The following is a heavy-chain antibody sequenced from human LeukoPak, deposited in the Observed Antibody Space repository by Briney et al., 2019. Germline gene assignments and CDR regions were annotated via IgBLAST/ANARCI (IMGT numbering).Heavy chain of an antibody. CDR3: ARGVFGGSRHAYFDY. Sequence: GGSLRLSCAASGFTFSSYSMNWVRQAPGKGLEWVSYISSSGSTIYYADSVKGRFTISRDNAKNSLYLQMNSLRAEDTAVYYCARGVFGGSRHAYFDYWGQGTLVTVSS. V-gene: IGHV3-48*04. CDR1: GFTFSSYS. D-gene: IGHD1-26*01. J-gene: IGHJ4*02. CDR2: ISSSGSTI.